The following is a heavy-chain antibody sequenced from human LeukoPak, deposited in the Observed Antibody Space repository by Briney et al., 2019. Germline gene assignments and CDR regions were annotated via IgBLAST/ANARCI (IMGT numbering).Heavy chain of an antibody. J-gene: IGHJ4*02. CDR2: ISSSSSTI. CDR1: GFTFSSYS. D-gene: IGHD3-16*02. V-gene: IGHV3-48*04. CDR3: ASHRSYQIGY. Sequence: GGSLRLSCAASGFTFSSYSMNWVRQAPGKGLEWVSYISSSSSTIYYADSVKGRFTISRDNAKNSLYLQMNSLRAEDTAVYYCASHRSYQIGYWGQGTLVTVSS.